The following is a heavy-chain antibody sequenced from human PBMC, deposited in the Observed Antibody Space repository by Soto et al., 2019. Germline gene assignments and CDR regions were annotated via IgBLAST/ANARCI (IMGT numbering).Heavy chain of an antibody. CDR1: GFTFSSYG. CDR3: ARDFNGYYSGFDY. V-gene: IGHV3-33*01. J-gene: IGHJ4*02. D-gene: IGHD3-22*01. CDR2: IWYDGSNK. Sequence: LRLSCAASGFTFSSYGMHWVRQAPGKGLEWVAVIWYDGSNKYYADSVKGRFTISRDNSKNTLYLQMNSLRAEDTAVYYCARDFNGYYSGFDYWGQGTLVTVSS.